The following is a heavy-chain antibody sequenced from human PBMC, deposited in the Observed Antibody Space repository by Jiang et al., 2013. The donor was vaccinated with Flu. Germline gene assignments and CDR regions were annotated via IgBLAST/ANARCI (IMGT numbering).Heavy chain of an antibody. D-gene: IGHD2/OR15-2a*01. CDR2: INPRGDGT. CDR1: GFTFSAYY. CDR3: ARDNSAGHNTGTLYWWFDP. V-gene: IGHV1-46*01. J-gene: IGHJ5*02. Sequence: QLVESGTEVREPGASVKVSCKASGFTFSAYYMHWVRQAPGQGLEWMGIINPRGDGTTYAQKFRGRVTMTRDTSTSTVYMELSSLRSEDTAIYYCARDNSAGHNTGTLYWWFDPWGQGTLVSVSS.